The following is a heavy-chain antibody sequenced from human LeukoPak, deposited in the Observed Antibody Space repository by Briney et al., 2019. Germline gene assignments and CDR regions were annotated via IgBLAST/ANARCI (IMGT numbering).Heavy chain of an antibody. CDR3: ARALSIAAHYYYYYMDV. Sequence: ASVKVSCKASGGTFSSYAISWVRQAPGQGLEWMGGIIPIFGTANYAQKFQGRVTITTDESTSTAYMELSSLRSEDTAVYYCARALSIAAHYYYYYMDVWGKGTTVTVSS. J-gene: IGHJ6*03. D-gene: IGHD6-13*01. CDR2: IIPIFGTA. V-gene: IGHV1-69*05. CDR1: GGTFSSYA.